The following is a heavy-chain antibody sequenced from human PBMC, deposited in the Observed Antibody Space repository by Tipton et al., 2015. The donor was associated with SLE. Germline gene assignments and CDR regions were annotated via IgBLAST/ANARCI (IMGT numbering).Heavy chain of an antibody. CDR1: GFTVSSKY. D-gene: IGHD6-6*01. J-gene: IGHJ4*02. CDR3: ARDLAARGGHYFDY. Sequence: SLRLSCAASGFTVSSKYMSWVRQAPGKGLQWVSVIYSGGSTYYNPSLKSRVTISVDTSKNQFSLKLSSVTAADTAVYYCARDLAARGGHYFDYWGQGTLVTVSA. V-gene: IGHV3-53*05. CDR2: IYSGGST.